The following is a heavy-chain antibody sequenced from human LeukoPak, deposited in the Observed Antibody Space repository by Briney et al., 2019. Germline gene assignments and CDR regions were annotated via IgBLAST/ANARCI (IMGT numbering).Heavy chain of an antibody. CDR1: GFTFSSYA. J-gene: IGHJ5*02. CDR2: ISYDGSNK. D-gene: IGHD4-17*01. Sequence: GGSLRLSCAASGFTFSSYAMHWVRQAPGKGLEWVAVISYDGSNKYYADSVKGRFTISRDNSKNTLYLQMNSLRAEDTAVYYCARRGGFHGDYAWFDPWGQGTLVTVSS. V-gene: IGHV3-30-3*01. CDR3: ARRGGFHGDYAWFDP.